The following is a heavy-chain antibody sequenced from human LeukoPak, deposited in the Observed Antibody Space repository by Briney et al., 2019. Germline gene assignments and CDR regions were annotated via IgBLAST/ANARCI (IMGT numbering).Heavy chain of an antibody. V-gene: IGHV3-48*03. Sequence: GPLRLSFAASGFPFSSYEMNWVRPGPGKGLEWVSYISSSGSTIYYADSVKGRFTISRDNAKNSLYLQMNSLKAEDTAVYYCASGAAAGRLDYWGQGTLVTVSS. CDR3: ASGAAAGRLDY. CDR1: GFPFSSYE. CDR2: ISSSGSTI. D-gene: IGHD6-13*01. J-gene: IGHJ4*02.